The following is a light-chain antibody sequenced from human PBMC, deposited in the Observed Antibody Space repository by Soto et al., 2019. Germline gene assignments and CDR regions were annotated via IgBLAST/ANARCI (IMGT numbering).Light chain of an antibody. CDR2: DAS. CDR1: QSISSY. Sequence: EIVLTQSPATLSLSPGERATLSCRASQSISSYLAWYQQKHGQAPRLLIYDASNRATGIPARFSGSGSGTDFTLTISSLEPEDFAVYYCQQRSNWPPAWTFGQGTKVDIK. V-gene: IGKV3-11*01. CDR3: QQRSNWPPAWT. J-gene: IGKJ1*01.